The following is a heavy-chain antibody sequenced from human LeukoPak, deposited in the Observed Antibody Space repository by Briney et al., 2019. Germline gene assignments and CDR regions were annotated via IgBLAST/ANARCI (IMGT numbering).Heavy chain of an antibody. CDR1: GGSVSSGSYY. CDR3: ARGPMITFGGVIDPYFDY. D-gene: IGHD3-16*02. Sequence: SETLSLTCTVSGGSVSSGSYYWSWIRQPPGKGLEWIGYIYYSGSTNYNPSLKSRVTISVYTSKNQFSLKLSSVTAADTAVYYCARGPMITFGGVIDPYFDYWGQGTLVTVPS. CDR2: IYYSGST. J-gene: IGHJ4*02. V-gene: IGHV4-61*01.